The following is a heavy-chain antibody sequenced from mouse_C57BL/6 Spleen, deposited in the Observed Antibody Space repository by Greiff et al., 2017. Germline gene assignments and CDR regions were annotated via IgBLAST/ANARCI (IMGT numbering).Heavy chain of an antibody. Sequence: QVQLQQSGPELVKPGASVKISCKASGFAFSSSWMNWVKQRPGKGLEWIGRIYPGDGDTNYNGKFKGKATLTADKSSSTAYMQLSSLTSEDSAVYFCASQSSYWYFYVWGTGTTVTVSS. CDR3: ASQSSYWYFYV. J-gene: IGHJ1*03. CDR2: IYPGDGDT. CDR1: GFAFSSSW. D-gene: IGHD1-1*01. V-gene: IGHV1-82*01.